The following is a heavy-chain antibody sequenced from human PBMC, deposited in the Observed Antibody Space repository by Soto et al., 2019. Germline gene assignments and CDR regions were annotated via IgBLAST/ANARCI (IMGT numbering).Heavy chain of an antibody. J-gene: IGHJ3*02. V-gene: IGHV3-23*01. CDR2: ISGSGGST. CDR3: AKDLRATTSRGVFDI. Sequence: EVQLLESGGGLVQPGGSLRLSCAASGFTFISYAMSWVRQAPGKVLEWVSGISGSGGSTYYADSVKGRFTISGDNSKNTLYLQMNCLRDEDTAVYYCAKDLRATTSRGVFDIWGQGTMVTVSS. D-gene: IGHD5-12*01. CDR1: GFTFISYA.